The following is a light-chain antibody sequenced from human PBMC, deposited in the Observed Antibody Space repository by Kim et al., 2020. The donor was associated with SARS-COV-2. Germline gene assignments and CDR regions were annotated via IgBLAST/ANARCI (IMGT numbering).Light chain of an antibody. V-gene: IGLV2-14*01. Sequence: QSALTQPASVSGSPGQSITIPCTGTSGDVGGYDYVAWYQQDPGKAPKLMIYDVSKRPSGVPDRFSGSKSGNTASLTISGLQADDEAFYYCYSYTSGHTSVFGGGTKLTVL. CDR1: SGDVGGYDY. CDR2: DVS. J-gene: IGLJ3*02. CDR3: YSYTSGHTSV.